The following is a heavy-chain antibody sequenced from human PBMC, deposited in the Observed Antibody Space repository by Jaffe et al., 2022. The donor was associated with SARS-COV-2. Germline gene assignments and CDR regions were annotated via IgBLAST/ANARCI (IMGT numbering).Heavy chain of an antibody. CDR2: IDQGGSEK. CDR3: AKHSRNSGFQY. Sequence: EVQLVQSGGGLAQPGGSLRLSCAASGFTFSAYWMNWLRQAPGKGLEWVANIDQGGSEKYYVDSVKGRFTISRDNAKNSLFLQMDSLRAEDTAVYFCAKHSRNSGFQYWGQGSLVTVSS. CDR1: GFTFSAYW. J-gene: IGHJ1*01. V-gene: IGHV3-7*01. D-gene: IGHD6-13*01.